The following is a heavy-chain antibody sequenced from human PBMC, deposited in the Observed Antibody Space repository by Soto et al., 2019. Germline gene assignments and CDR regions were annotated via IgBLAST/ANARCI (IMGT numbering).Heavy chain of an antibody. D-gene: IGHD6-19*01. CDR2: IYYSGST. Sequence: SETLSLTCTFSCGSIISSSYYWGWIRQPPGKGLEWTGSIYYSGSTYYNPSLKSRVTISVDTSKNQFSLKLSSVTAADTAVYYCASAGLGDSSGWYFDYWGQGTLVTVSS. CDR3: ASAGLGDSSGWYFDY. V-gene: IGHV4-39*01. J-gene: IGHJ4*02. CDR1: CGSIISSSYY.